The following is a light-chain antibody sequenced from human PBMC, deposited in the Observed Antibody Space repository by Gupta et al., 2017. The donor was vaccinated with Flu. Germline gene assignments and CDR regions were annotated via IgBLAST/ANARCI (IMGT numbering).Light chain of an antibody. CDR3: LQTLQTPFT. CDR1: QNRCNN. V-gene: IGKV1-39*01. CDR2: AAS. J-gene: IGKJ4*01. Sequence: PSSRAAAVGDRVTITYRANQNRCNNLNWYQQKPGKAPKLLIYAASSLQCGVPERFSGSGSGTDFTLKISRVKAEDFATYYCLQTLQTPFTFGRGTKVEIK.